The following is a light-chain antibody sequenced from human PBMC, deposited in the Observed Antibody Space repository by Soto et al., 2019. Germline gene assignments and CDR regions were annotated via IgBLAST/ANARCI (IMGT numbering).Light chain of an antibody. CDR3: AAWDDSLNGYV. J-gene: IGLJ1*01. CDR1: SSNIGTNA. Sequence: QSVLTQPPSASGTPGQRVTISCSGGSSNIGTNAVNWYQQLPGTAPKLLIYNNNQRPSGVPVRFSGSKFGTSASLAISGLQSEDEADYYCAAWDDSLNGYVFGTGTKLTVL. CDR2: NNN. V-gene: IGLV1-44*01.